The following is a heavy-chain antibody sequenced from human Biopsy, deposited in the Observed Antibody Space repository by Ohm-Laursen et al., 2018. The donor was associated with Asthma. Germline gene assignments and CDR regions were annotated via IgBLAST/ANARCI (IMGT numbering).Heavy chain of an antibody. J-gene: IGHJ4*02. CDR3: ARGDSSGWSHYYFDY. D-gene: IGHD6-19*01. CDR2: IYSGGTS. Sequence: SLRLSCSASGFTVSRDYMFWVRQAPGKGLEWASVIYSGGTSDTADSVRGRFTISRDFYKNTLYLQMDSLRAEDTAVYYCARGDSSGWSHYYFDYWGQGTLVTVSS. CDR1: GFTVSRDY. V-gene: IGHV3-53*01.